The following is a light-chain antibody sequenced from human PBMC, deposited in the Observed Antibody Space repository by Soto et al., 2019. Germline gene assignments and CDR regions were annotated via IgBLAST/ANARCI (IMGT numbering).Light chain of an antibody. Sequence: EIVMTQSPATLSVSPGERATLSCRASQSVSSNLAWYQQKPGQAPRLLIYGTSSRATGVPARFSGSGSGTELTLTIISLQSEDFAVYYCQQYNSWPAFTFGPGTKVDIK. V-gene: IGKV3-15*01. J-gene: IGKJ3*01. CDR3: QQYNSWPAFT. CDR1: QSVSSN. CDR2: GTS.